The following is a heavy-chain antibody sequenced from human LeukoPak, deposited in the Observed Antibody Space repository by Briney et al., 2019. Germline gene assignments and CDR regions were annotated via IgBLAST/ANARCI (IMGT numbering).Heavy chain of an antibody. Sequence: GGSLRLSCAASGFTFSSYGMHWVRQAPGKGLEWVAVISYDGNTKYYVDSVKGRFTISRDSSKNTLYLQMNSLRAEDTAVYYCARGPSDSSGYYYEGDAFDIWGQGTVVTVSS. CDR2: ISYDGNTK. CDR3: ARGPSDSSGYYYEGDAFDI. D-gene: IGHD3-22*01. J-gene: IGHJ3*02. V-gene: IGHV3-30*03. CDR1: GFTFSSYG.